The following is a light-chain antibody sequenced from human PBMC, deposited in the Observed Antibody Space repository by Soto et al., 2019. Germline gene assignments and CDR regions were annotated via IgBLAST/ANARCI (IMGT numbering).Light chain of an antibody. CDR3: SSFGSSTTWL. Sequence: QSVLTQPPSVSGAPGQRVAISCTGSSSNIGAEYDVHWYQQLPGTAPKRLIYGDNNRPSGVPDRFSGSKSGTSASLAITGLQPEDEADYYCSSFGSSTTWLFGGGTKLTVL. CDR1: SSNIGAEYD. J-gene: IGLJ3*02. V-gene: IGLV1-40*01. CDR2: GDN.